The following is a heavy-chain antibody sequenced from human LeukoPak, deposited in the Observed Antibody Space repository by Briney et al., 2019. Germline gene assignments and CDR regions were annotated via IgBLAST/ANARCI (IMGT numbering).Heavy chain of an antibody. Sequence: GGSLRLSCAASGFTFSSYSMNWVRQAPGKGPEWVSSISSSSSYIYYADSVKGRFTISRDNAKNSLYLQMNSLRAEDTAVYYCATQSGKPTQNYYMDVWGKGTTVTVSS. V-gene: IGHV3-21*01. D-gene: IGHD1-14*01. CDR2: ISSSSSYI. CDR1: GFTFSSYS. J-gene: IGHJ6*03. CDR3: ATQSGKPTQNYYMDV.